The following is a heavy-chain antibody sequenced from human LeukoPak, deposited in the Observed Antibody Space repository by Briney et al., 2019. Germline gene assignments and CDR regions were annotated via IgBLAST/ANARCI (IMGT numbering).Heavy chain of an antibody. CDR1: GYTFTSYY. V-gene: IGHV1-46*01. Sequence: GASVKVSCKASGYTFTSYYMHWVRQAPGQGLEWMGIINPSGGSTSYAQKFQGRVTMTRDTSTSTVYMELSSLRSEDTAVYYCARDSITMIVVARGYFDYWGQGTLVTVSS. CDR3: ARDSITMIVVARGYFDY. J-gene: IGHJ4*02. CDR2: INPSGGST. D-gene: IGHD3-22*01.